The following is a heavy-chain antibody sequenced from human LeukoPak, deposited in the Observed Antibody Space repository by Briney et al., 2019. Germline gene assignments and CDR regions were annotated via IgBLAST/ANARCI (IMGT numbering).Heavy chain of an antibody. CDR2: IYPGDSDT. CDR1: GYSFTSYW. D-gene: IGHD5-12*01. Sequence: GESLKFSFQVSGYSFTSYWIGWVRQMPGKGLEWMGIIYPGDSDTRYSPSFQGQVTISADKSISTAYLQWSSLKASDTAMYYCARSPPYDSGYDSWSFDIWGQGTMVTVS. V-gene: IGHV5-51*01. CDR3: ARSPPYDSGYDSWSFDI. J-gene: IGHJ3*02.